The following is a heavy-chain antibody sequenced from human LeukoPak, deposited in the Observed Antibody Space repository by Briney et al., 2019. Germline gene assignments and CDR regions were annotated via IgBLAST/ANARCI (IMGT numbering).Heavy chain of an antibody. CDR3: AKPYSSGWYDARPTDY. V-gene: IGHV3-30*18. CDR1: GFTFSSYG. CDR2: ISYDGSNK. D-gene: IGHD6-19*01. J-gene: IGHJ4*02. Sequence: PGGSLRLSCAASGFTFSSYGMHWVRQAPGKGLEWVAVISYDGSNKYYADSVKGRFTISRDNSKNTLYLQMNSLRAEDTAVYYCAKPYSSGWYDARPTDYWGQGTLVTVSS.